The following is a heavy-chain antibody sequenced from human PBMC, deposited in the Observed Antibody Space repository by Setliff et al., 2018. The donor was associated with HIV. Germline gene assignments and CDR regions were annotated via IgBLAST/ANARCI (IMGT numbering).Heavy chain of an antibody. CDR1: GGSFSSYY. CDR3: ATSRVVVLRFDP. V-gene: IGHV4-39*07. Sequence: PSETLSLTCAVYGGSFSSYYWGWIRQPPGKGLEWIGSIYYSGSTYYNPSLKSRVTISVDTSKNQFSLKLYSVTAADTAVYYCATSRVVVLRFDPWGQGTLVTVSS. CDR2: IYYSGST. D-gene: IGHD3-22*01. J-gene: IGHJ5*02.